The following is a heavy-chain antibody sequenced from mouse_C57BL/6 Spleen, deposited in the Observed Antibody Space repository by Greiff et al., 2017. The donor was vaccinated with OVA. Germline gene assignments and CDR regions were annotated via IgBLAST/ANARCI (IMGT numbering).Heavy chain of an antibody. V-gene: IGHV5-4*01. D-gene: IGHD3-3*01. Sequence: EVQLKESGGGLVKPGGSLKLSCAASGFTFSSYAMSWVRQTPEKRLEWVATISDGGSYTYYPDNVKGRFTISRDNAKNNLYLQMSHLKSEDTAMYYCARGGTLGYFDYWGQGTTLTVSS. CDR1: GFTFSSYA. CDR2: ISDGGSYT. CDR3: ARGGTLGYFDY. J-gene: IGHJ2*01.